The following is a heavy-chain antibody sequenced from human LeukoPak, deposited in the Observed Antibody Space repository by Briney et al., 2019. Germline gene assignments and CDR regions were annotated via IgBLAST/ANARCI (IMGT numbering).Heavy chain of an antibody. CDR3: ARSRAFNSGAFDP. J-gene: IGHJ5*02. CDR2: IYYSGST. CDR1: GGSFSGYY. D-gene: IGHD1-26*01. Sequence: PSETLSLTCAVYGGSFSGYYWSWIRQPPGKGLEWIGSIYYSGSTYYNPSLKSRVTISVDTSKNQFSLRLNSVTAADTAVYYCARSRAFNSGAFDPWGQGSLVTVSS. V-gene: IGHV4-34*01.